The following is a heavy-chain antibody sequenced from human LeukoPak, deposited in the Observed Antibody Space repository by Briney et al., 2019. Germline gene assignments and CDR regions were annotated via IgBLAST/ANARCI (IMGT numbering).Heavy chain of an antibody. CDR1: GFIFSSYG. V-gene: IGHV3-23*01. CDR2: ISGSGGST. D-gene: IGHD2-2*01. Sequence: PGGSLRLSCAASGFIFSSYGMSWVRQAPGKGLEWVSAISGSGGSTYYADSVKGRFTISRDNSKNTLYLQMNSLRAEDTAIYYCAKPGAAASLSFDYWGQGTLVTVSS. J-gene: IGHJ4*02. CDR3: AKPGAAASLSFDY.